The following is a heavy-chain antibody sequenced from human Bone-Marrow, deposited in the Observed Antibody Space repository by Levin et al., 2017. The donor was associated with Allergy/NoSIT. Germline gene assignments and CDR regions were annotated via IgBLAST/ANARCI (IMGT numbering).Heavy chain of an antibody. CDR1: RFPFSDFG. CDR3: ATSSGDS. CDR2: ISNDGRNK. D-gene: IGHD1-1*01. Sequence: LSLTFAASRFPFSDFGMHWVRQAPGQGLEWVAHISNDGRNKYYADSVKGRFTLSRDNSENTLYLQMDSLRVEDTAFYYCATSSGDSWGQGTLVTVSS. J-gene: IGHJ4*02. V-gene: IGHV3-30*03.